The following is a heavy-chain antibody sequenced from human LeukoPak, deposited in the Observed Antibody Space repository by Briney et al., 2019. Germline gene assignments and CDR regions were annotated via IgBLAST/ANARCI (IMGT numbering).Heavy chain of an antibody. D-gene: IGHD5-12*01. J-gene: IGHJ4*02. Sequence: GGSLRLSCAASAFTFSSYSMNWVRQAPGKGLEWVSSISSSSSYIYYADSVKGRFTISRDNAKNSLYLQMSSLRAEDTAVYYCARDGNVVATIGLDYWGQGTLVTVSP. V-gene: IGHV3-21*01. CDR1: AFTFSSYS. CDR2: ISSSSSYI. CDR3: ARDGNVVATIGLDY.